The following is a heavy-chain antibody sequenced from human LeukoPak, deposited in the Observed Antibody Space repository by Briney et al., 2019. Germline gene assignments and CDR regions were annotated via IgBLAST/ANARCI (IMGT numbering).Heavy chain of an antibody. CDR2: IYYSGST. CDR3: ARDPPPPTVTIPFRGSDY. CDR1: GGSISSSSYY. D-gene: IGHD4-17*01. Sequence: SETLSLTCTVSGGSISSSSYYWGWIRQPPGKGLEWIGSIYYSGSTYYNPSLKSRVTISVDTSKNQFSLKLSSVTAADTAVYYCARDPPPPTVTIPFRGSDYWGQGTLVTVSS. J-gene: IGHJ4*02. V-gene: IGHV4-39*07.